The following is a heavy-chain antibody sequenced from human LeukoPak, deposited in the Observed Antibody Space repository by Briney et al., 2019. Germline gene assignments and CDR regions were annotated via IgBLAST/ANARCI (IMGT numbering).Heavy chain of an antibody. J-gene: IGHJ3*02. CDR1: GGTFSSYA. CDR3: ARESIHCSGGSCYSNDAFDI. CDR2: IIPIFGTA. Sequence: SVKVSCKASGGTFSSYAISWVRQAPGQGLEWMGRIIPIFGTANYAQKFQGRVTITTDESTSTAYMELSSLRSEDTAVYYCARESIHCSGGSCYSNDAFDIWGQGTMVTVSS. V-gene: IGHV1-69*05. D-gene: IGHD2-15*01.